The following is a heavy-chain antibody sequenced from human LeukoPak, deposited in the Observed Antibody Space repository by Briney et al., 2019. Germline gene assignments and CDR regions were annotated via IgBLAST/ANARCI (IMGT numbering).Heavy chain of an antibody. D-gene: IGHD3-10*01. Sequence: GGSLRLSCAASGFTFSNYGMHWVRQAPGKGLEWVAVMWYDESNEYGGSVKGRFTISRDKSKNTLYLQMNSLRAEDTAVYYCARDPYYGSGKYYYGMDLWGQGTTVTVSS. V-gene: IGHV3-33*01. J-gene: IGHJ6*02. CDR1: GFTFSNYG. CDR2: MWYDESNE. CDR3: ARDPYYGSGKYYYGMDL.